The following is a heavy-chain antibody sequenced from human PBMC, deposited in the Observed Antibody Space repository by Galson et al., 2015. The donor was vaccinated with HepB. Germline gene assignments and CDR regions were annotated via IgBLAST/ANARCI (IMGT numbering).Heavy chain of an antibody. D-gene: IGHD6-19*01. CDR1: GYTFTRYW. J-gene: IGHJ6*02. Sequence: QSGAEVKKPGESLRISCKGSGYTFTRYWIGWVRQMPGKGLEWMGTIYPDDSTIRYSPSFEGRVTISVDKSISTAYLRLSSLEASDTAMYYCARQPGNSGWFQGGVDVWGRGTTVTVSS. CDR2: IYPDDSTI. CDR3: ARQPGNSGWFQGGVDV. V-gene: IGHV5-51*01.